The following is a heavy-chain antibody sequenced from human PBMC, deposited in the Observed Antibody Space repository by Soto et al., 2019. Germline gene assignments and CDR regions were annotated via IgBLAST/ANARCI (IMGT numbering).Heavy chain of an antibody. Sequence: GASVKVSCKASGYTFTGYYMHWVRQAPGQGLEWMGWINPNSGGTNYAQKFQGWVTMTRDTSISTAYMELSRLRSDDTAVYYCARGQGVVAGINHYYYYYGMDDWGQGTTVTVSS. CDR3: ARGQGVVAGINHYYYYYGMDD. V-gene: IGHV1-2*04. J-gene: IGHJ6*02. CDR1: GYTFTGYY. D-gene: IGHD6-19*01. CDR2: INPNSGGT.